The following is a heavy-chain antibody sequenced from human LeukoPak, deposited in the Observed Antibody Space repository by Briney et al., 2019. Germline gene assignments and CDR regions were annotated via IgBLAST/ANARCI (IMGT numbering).Heavy chain of an antibody. J-gene: IGHJ4*02. CDR2: IYTSGST. Sequence: SETLSLTCTVSGGSISSYYWSWIRQPAGKGLEWIGRIYTSGSTNYNPSLKSRVTMSVATSKNQFSLKLSSVTAADTAVYYCARASRRIAVDGGGNYFDYWGQGTLVTVSS. D-gene: IGHD6-19*01. CDR1: GGSISSYY. V-gene: IGHV4-4*07. CDR3: ARASRRIAVDGGGNYFDY.